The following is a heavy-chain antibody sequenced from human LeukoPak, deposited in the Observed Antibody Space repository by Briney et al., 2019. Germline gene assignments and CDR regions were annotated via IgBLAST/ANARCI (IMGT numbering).Heavy chain of an antibody. CDR3: ARGLDSSGYYSYYYYMDV. J-gene: IGHJ6*03. CDR2: MNPNSGNT. V-gene: IGHV1-8*03. D-gene: IGHD3-22*01. Sequence: ASVKVSCKASGYTFTSHDINWVRQATGQGLEWMGWMNPNSGNTGYAQKFQGRVTITRNTSISTAYMELSSLRSEDTAVYYCARGLDSSGYYSYYYYMDVWGKGTTVTVSS. CDR1: GYTFTSHD.